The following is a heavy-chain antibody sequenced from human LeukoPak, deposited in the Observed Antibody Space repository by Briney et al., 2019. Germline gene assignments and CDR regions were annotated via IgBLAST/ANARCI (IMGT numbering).Heavy chain of an antibody. CDR3: ASARRRDGYNFPDY. D-gene: IGHD5-24*01. Sequence: GGSLRLSCAACGFTFSSYWMHWVRQAPGKGLVWVSRINSDGSSTSYADSVKGRFTISRDNAKNTLYLQMNSLRAEDTAVYYCASARRRDGYNFPDYWGQGTLVTVSS. CDR2: INSDGSST. V-gene: IGHV3-74*01. CDR1: GFTFSSYW. J-gene: IGHJ4*02.